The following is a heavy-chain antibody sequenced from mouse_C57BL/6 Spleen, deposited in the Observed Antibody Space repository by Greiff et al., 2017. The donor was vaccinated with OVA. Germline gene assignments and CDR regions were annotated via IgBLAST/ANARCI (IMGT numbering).Heavy chain of an antibody. CDR2: INYDGSST. CDR1: GFTFSDYY. Sequence: EVKVVESAGGLVQPGSSMKLSCTASGFTFSDYYMAWVRQVPEKGLEWVANINYDGSSTYYLDSLKSRFIISRDNAKNILYLQMSSLKSEDTATYYCARDDWYFDVWGTGTTVTVSS. V-gene: IGHV5-16*01. J-gene: IGHJ1*03. CDR3: ARDDWYFDV.